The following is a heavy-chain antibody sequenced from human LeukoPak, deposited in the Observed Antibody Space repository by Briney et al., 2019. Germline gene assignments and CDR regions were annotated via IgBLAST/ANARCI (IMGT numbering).Heavy chain of an antibody. CDR3: ARGAGGYSYG. CDR1: AFTFSSYW. CDR2: ISSDGSST. Sequence: GGSLRLSCAASAFTFSSYWMHWVRQVPGKGLVWVSRISSDGSSTSYADSVKGRFTISRDNAKNTLYLQMNSLRAEDTAVYYCARGAGGYSYGWGQGTLVTVSS. D-gene: IGHD5-18*01. V-gene: IGHV3-74*01. J-gene: IGHJ4*02.